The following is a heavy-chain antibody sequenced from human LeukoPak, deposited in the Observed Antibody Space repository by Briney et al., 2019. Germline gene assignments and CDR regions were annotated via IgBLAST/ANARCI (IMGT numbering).Heavy chain of an antibody. Sequence: ASVKVSCKASGYTFTSYGISWVRQAPGQGLEWMGWISAYNVNTNYAQKLQGRVTMTTDTSTSTAYMELRSLRSDDTAVYYCARCLGGGTVTSFDYWGQGTLVTVSS. D-gene: IGHD4-17*01. J-gene: IGHJ4*02. CDR2: ISAYNVNT. CDR3: ARCLGGGTVTSFDY. CDR1: GYTFTSYG. V-gene: IGHV1-18*01.